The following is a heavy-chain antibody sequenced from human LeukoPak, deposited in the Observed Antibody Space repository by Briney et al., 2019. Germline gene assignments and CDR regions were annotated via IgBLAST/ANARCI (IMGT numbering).Heavy chain of an antibody. CDR3: ARAKEVVVNQGVDY. CDR1: GGSISSSI. CDR2: ISSSSSYI. J-gene: IGHJ4*02. V-gene: IGHV3-21*01. Sequence: PSETLSLTCAVSGGSISSSIYYWGWIRQAPGKGLEWVSSISSSSSYIYYADSVKGRFTISRDNAKNSLYLQMNSLRAEDTAVYYCARAKEVVVNQGVDYWGQGTLVTASS. D-gene: IGHD3-22*01.